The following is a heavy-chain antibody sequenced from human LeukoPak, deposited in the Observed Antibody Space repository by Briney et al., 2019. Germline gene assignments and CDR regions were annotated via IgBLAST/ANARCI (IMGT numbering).Heavy chain of an antibody. J-gene: IGHJ4*02. CDR3: AKDRQGVLTGYGATDY. CDR2: ISRNSGSI. CDR1: GFTFSSYA. Sequence: GGSLRLSCAASGFTFSSYAMHWVRQAPGKGLEWVSGISRNSGSIAYADSVMGRFTISRDNAKNSLYLQMTSLRAEDTALYYCAKDRQGVLTGYGATDYWGQGTLVTVSS. D-gene: IGHD3-9*01. V-gene: IGHV3-9*01.